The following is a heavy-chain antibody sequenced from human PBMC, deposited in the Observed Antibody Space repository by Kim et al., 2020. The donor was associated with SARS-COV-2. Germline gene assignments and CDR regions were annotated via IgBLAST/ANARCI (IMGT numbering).Heavy chain of an antibody. CDR3: ARVTVAGTDYYFDY. V-gene: IGHV1-18*01. D-gene: IGHD6-19*01. Sequence: AQKLQGRVTMTTDTSTSTAYMELRSLRSDDTAVYYCARVTVAGTDYYFDYWGQGTLVTVSS. J-gene: IGHJ4*02.